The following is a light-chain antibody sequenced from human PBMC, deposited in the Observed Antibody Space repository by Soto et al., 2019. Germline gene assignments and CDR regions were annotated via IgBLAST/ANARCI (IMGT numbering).Light chain of an antibody. CDR2: GAS. J-gene: IGKJ3*01. Sequence: EIVVTQSPGILSVSPGERATLSCRASQSVSRNLAWYQKKPGQAPTLLIYGASTRATGITASFTGSGSGTEITNTIRSLQSEDFAVYYCQEYSKWPLFTFGPGTKVDIK. CDR3: QEYSKWPLFT. V-gene: IGKV3-15*01. CDR1: QSVSRN.